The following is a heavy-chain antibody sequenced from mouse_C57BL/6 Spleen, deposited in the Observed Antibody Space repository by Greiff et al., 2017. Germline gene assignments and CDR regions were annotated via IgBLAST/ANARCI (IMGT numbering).Heavy chain of an antibody. V-gene: IGHV2-2*01. D-gene: IGHD2-4*01. CDR3: ARNYDYDGAGPGFAY. CDR1: GFSLTSYG. Sequence: QVQLKQSGPGLVQPSQSLSITCTVSGFSLTSYGVHWVRQSPGKGLEWLGVIWSGGSTDYNAALISRQTISKDNSTSQVFFKMNSLQADDTAIYYCARNYDYDGAGPGFAYWGQGTLVTVSA. CDR2: IWSGGST. J-gene: IGHJ3*01.